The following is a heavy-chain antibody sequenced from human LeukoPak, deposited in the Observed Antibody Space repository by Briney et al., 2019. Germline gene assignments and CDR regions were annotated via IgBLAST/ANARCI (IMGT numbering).Heavy chain of an antibody. J-gene: IGHJ6*02. V-gene: IGHV4-4*07. CDR1: GASISSYY. CDR3: ARGNCSSTSCYPYYYYYYGMDV. D-gene: IGHD2-2*01. CDR2: IYTSGST. Sequence: SETLSLTCTVSGASISSYYWSWIRQPAGKGLEWIGRIYTSGSTNYNPSLKSRVTMSVDTSKNQFSLKLSSVTAADTAVYYCARGNCSSTSCYPYYYYYYGMDVWGQGTTVTVSS.